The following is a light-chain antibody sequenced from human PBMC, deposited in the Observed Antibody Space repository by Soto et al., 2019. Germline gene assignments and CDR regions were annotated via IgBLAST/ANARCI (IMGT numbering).Light chain of an antibody. Sequence: EIVLTQSPATLSLSPGERATLSCRASQSVSSYLAWYQQKPGQAPRLLIYDASNRATGIPARFSGSGSGTDFTLTISSLEPEDFAHYYCQQRSNWLTFGGGTKVEIK. CDR3: QQRSNWLT. J-gene: IGKJ4*01. CDR1: QSVSSY. V-gene: IGKV3-11*01. CDR2: DAS.